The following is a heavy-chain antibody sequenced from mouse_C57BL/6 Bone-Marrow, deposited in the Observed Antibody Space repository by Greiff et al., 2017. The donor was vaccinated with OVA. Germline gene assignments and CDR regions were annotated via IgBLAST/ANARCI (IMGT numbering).Heavy chain of an antibody. CDR1: GYTFTSYG. CDR2: IYPRSGNT. Sequence: QVQLQQSGAELARPGASVNLSCKASGYTFTSYGISWVKQRTGQGLEWIGEIYPRSGNTYYNEKFKGKATLTADKSSSTAYMELRSLTSEDSAVYFCARKGYSHLFAYWGQGTLVTVSA. J-gene: IGHJ3*01. D-gene: IGHD2-12*01. V-gene: IGHV1-81*01. CDR3: ARKGYSHLFAY.